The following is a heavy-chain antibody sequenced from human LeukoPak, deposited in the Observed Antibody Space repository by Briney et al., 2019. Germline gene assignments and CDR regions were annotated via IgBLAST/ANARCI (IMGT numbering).Heavy chain of an antibody. J-gene: IGHJ4*02. CDR1: GGSNSNN. CDR2: IYYSGST. CDR3: ASHKGF. Sequence: SETLSLTCTVSGGSNSNNWSWFRQPPGKGLEWIGYIYYSGSTNYNPSLKSRVTISVDTSKSQFSLKLSSVTAADTAVYYCASHKGFWGQGTLVTVSS. V-gene: IGHV4-59*01.